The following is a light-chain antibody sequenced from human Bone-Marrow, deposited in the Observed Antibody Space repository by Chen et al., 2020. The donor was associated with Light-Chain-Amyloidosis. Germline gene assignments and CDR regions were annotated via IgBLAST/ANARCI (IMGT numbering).Light chain of an antibody. J-gene: IGLJ2*01. CDR2: RDT. CDR1: DLPRKY. Sequence: SYELTQPPSVSVSPGQTARITCSGDDLPRKYAYWYQQKPGQAPLLVIHRDTERPSGISERFSGSSSGTTATLTISGVQAEDEADYHCQSADSSGTYEVIFGGGTKLTVL. CDR3: QSADSSGTYEVI. V-gene: IGLV3-25*03.